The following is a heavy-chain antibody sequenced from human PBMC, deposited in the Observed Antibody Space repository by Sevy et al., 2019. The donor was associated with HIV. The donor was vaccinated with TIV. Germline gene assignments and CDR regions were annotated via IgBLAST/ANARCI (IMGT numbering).Heavy chain of an antibody. Sequence: GGSLRLSCAASGFTFSSYGMHWVRQAPGKGLEWVAVIWYEGSNKYYADSVKGRFTISRDNSKNTLYLQMNSLRAEDTAVYYCARPLGRITIFGVDPLYYYYGMDLWGQGTTVTVSS. V-gene: IGHV3-33*01. J-gene: IGHJ6*02. CDR1: GFTFSSYG. CDR3: ARPLGRITIFGVDPLYYYYGMDL. D-gene: IGHD3-3*01. CDR2: IWYEGSNK.